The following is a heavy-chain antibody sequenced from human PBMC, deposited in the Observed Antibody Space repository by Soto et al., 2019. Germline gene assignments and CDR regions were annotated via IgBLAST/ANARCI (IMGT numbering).Heavy chain of an antibody. CDR1: GGTFDNFI. CDR3: AINLTYSATLSQYSGMDA. J-gene: IGHJ6*02. D-gene: IGHD1-26*01. Sequence: QVQLVQSGAEVKEPGSSVRVSCKASGGTFDNFIMNWVRQTPGQGLEWMGGIVPMLGTPTYAEKFKGRVTISATGSASMIDMEVTCPRRDDTAIDYCAINLTYSATLSQYSGMDAWGQGTTVTVSS. V-gene: IGHV1-69*01. CDR2: IVPMLGTP.